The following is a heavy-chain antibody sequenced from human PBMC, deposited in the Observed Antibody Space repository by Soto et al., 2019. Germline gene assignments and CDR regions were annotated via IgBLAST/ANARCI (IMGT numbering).Heavy chain of an antibody. V-gene: IGHV1-3*04. CDR3: ARENIVSRMGASDI. CDR2: ISTGNGNT. CDR1: GYTFTYYA. D-gene: IGHD5-12*01. J-gene: IGHJ3*02. Sequence: QAQLVQSGAEVKKPGASVKVSCKASGYTFTYYAIYWVRQAPGQRLEWMGWISTGNGNTKYSQKFQGRVTINRDTSASIVYIELSSLRSDDTAVYNCARENIVSRMGASDIWGQGTVVTVSS.